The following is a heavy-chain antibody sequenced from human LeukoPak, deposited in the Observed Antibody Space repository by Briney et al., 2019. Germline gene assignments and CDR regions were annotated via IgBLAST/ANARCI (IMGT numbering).Heavy chain of an antibody. Sequence: GGSLRLPCAASGFTFSSYSMNWVRQAPGKGREWVSSISSSSSYIYYADSVKGRFTISRDNAKNSLYLQVNSLRAEEPAVYYCARGKGQWLVRYAFDIWGEGTMVTVSS. V-gene: IGHV3-21*01. D-gene: IGHD6-19*01. CDR3: ARGKGQWLVRYAFDI. J-gene: IGHJ3*02. CDR1: GFTFSSYS. CDR2: ISSSSSYI.